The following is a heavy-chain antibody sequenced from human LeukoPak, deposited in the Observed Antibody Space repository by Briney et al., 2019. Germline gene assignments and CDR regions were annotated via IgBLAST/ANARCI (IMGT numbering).Heavy chain of an antibody. D-gene: IGHD3-10*01. CDR3: VRGGGSGSYGYWFDP. CDR1: RGSISSSSYY. CDR2: INHSGST. V-gene: IGHV4-39*07. Sequence: PSETLSLTCTVSRGSISSSSYYWGWIRHPPGNGLEWIGEINHSGSTNNNPSLKTRATISVDTSKNQFSLKMSSVTAADTAVYYCVRGGGSGSYGYWFDPWGQGTLVTVSS. J-gene: IGHJ5*02.